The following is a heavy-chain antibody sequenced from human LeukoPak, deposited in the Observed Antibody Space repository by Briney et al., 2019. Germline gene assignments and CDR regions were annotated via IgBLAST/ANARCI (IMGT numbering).Heavy chain of an antibody. Sequence: GGSLRLSCAASGFTFSSYSMNWVRQAPGKGLEWVSSISSSSSYIYYADSVKGRFTISRDNAKNLLYLQMNSLRAEDTAVYYCARLVVVAANAFDIWGQGTMVTVSS. CDR1: GFTFSSYS. CDR3: ARLVVVAANAFDI. CDR2: ISSSSSYI. D-gene: IGHD2-15*01. J-gene: IGHJ3*02. V-gene: IGHV3-21*01.